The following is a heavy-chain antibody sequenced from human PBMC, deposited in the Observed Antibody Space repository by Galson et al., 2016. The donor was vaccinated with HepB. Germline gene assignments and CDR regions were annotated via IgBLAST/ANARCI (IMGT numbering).Heavy chain of an antibody. CDR1: GFTFNKVW. J-gene: IGHJ4*02. CDR2: IHSRTDGGTT. V-gene: IGHV3-15*01. Sequence: SLRLSCAASGFTFNKVWMSWVRQAPGKGLEWVGRIHSRTDGGTTDYAAPVEGRFIISRDDSKNTLYLQMNSLKIEDTAVYYCKTRIDPFAGDRWGQGTRVTVSS. CDR3: KTRIDPFAGDR. D-gene: IGHD3-16*01.